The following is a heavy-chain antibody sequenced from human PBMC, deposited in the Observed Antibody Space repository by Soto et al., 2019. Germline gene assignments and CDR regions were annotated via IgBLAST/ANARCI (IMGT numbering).Heavy chain of an antibody. CDR1: GFTVSSNY. D-gene: IGHD2-15*01. J-gene: IGHJ6*03. Sequence: EVQLVESGGGLVQPGGSLRLSCAASGFTVSSNYMSWVRQAPGKGLEWVSVIYSGGSTYYADSEKGRFTISRDNSKNTLYLQMNSLRAEDTAVYYCASRIYCSGGSCYSDYYYYMDVWGKGTTVTVSS. CDR3: ASRIYCSGGSCYSDYYYYMDV. V-gene: IGHV3-66*01. CDR2: IYSGGST.